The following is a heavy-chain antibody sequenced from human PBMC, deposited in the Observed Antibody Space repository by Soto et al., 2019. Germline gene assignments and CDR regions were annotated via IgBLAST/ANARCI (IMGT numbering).Heavy chain of an antibody. J-gene: IGHJ4*02. V-gene: IGHV5-51*01. CDR3: ARQWNFDY. D-gene: IGHD5-12*01. CDR2: INPTDSDT. CDR1: GYIFTTYW. Sequence: VESLKISCKGSGYIFTTYWTSWVRQMPGKGLEWIGIINPTDSDTRYSPSFQGQVTISADKSISTTYLQWSSLKASDTAIYYCARQWNFDYWGQGTLLTVSS.